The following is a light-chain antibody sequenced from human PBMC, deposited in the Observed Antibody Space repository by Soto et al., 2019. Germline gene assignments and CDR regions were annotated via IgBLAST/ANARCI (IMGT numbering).Light chain of an antibody. Sequence: QSVLTQPPSASGSPLESVTISYTGTRSEVGGYNYVSWYQQHPGKAPKLMIYEVSKRPSGVPDRFSGSKSGNTASLTVSVLHAEDEAYYDRCSNAGSNNCVFGTETKVT. V-gene: IGLV2-8*01. CDR2: EVS. CDR1: RSEVGGYNY. J-gene: IGLJ1*01. CDR3: CSNAGSNNCV.